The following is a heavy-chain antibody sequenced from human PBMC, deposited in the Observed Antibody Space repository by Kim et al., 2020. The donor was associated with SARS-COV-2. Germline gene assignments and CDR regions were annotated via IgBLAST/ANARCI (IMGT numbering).Heavy chain of an antibody. CDR3: ARVTADYYDSSGYYTDY. Sequence: VKGRFTISRDNAKNSLYLQMNSLRAEDTAVYYCARVTADYYDSSGYYTDYWGQGTLVTVSS. D-gene: IGHD3-22*01. V-gene: IGHV3-11*06. J-gene: IGHJ4*02.